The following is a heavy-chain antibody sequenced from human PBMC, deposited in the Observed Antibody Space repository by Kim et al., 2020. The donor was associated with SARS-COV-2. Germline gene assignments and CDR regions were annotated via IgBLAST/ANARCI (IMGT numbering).Heavy chain of an antibody. CDR1: GYTFTSYG. CDR2: ISAYNGNT. J-gene: IGHJ4*02. V-gene: IGHV1-18*01. Sequence: ASVKVSCKASGYTFTSYGISWVRQAPGQGLEWMGWISAYNGNTNYAQKLQGRVTMTTDTSTSTAYMELRSLRSDDTAVYYCARDRSITMVQGNDYWGQGTLVTVSS. CDR3: ARDRSITMVQGNDY. D-gene: IGHD3-10*01.